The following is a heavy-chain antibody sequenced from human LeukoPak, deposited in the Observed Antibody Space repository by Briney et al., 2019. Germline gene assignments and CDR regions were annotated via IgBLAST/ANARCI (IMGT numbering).Heavy chain of an antibody. J-gene: IGHJ4*02. CDR1: GYTFTSYD. Sequence: GASVKVSCKASGYTFTSYDINWVRQATGQGLEWMGWINSNSGGTNYAQKFQGRVTMTRDTSISTAYMELSSLRSDDTAVYYCARVLVPAGGGVVDYWGQGTLVTVSS. D-gene: IGHD3-16*01. V-gene: IGHV1-2*02. CDR3: ARVLVPAGGGVVDY. CDR2: INSNSGGT.